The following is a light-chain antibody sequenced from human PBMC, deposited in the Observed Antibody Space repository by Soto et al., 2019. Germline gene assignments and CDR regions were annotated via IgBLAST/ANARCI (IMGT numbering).Light chain of an antibody. CDR1: QSVASN. J-gene: IGKJ2*01. V-gene: IGKV3-15*01. Sequence: EIVMMQSPASLSVSPGDGATLSCRASQSVASNVAWYQQKPGQGPRLLIHGASTRAVGVPARFSGGGSGTDFTLTISSLQSEDSAVYYCQQYHNWPPQYTFGQGTKLQIK. CDR3: QQYHNWPPQYT. CDR2: GAS.